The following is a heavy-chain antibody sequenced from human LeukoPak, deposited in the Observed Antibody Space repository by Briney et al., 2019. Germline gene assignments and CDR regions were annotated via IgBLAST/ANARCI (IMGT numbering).Heavy chain of an antibody. V-gene: IGHV1-69*04. J-gene: IGHJ5*02. CDR1: GGTFSSYA. CDR3: ARDWAPYYYGSGENNWFDP. D-gene: IGHD3-10*01. CDR2: IIPILGIA. Sequence: GASVKVSCKASGGTFSSYAISWVRQAPGQGLEWMGRIIPILGIANYAQKFQGRVTITADKSTSTAYMELSSLRSEDTAVYYCARDWAPYYYGSGENNWFDPWGQGTLVTVSS.